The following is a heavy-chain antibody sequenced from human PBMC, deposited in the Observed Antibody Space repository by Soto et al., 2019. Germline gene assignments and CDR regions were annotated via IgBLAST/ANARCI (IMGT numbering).Heavy chain of an antibody. CDR1: GFSLTTGRVG. D-gene: IGHD1-1*01. CDR2: IHWNDDN. V-gene: IGHV2-5*01. CDR3: TRRVVRCGRRY. J-gene: IGHJ4*02. Sequence: QITLEETGPTLVKPTQTLTLTCTFSGFSLTTGRVGVGWIRQPPGKALEWLGVIHWNDDNHYRPSLKSRLTSAEETSQNPVVLTPTNVGPFDTAPCCGTRRVVRCGRRYWGRGTLVTLCS.